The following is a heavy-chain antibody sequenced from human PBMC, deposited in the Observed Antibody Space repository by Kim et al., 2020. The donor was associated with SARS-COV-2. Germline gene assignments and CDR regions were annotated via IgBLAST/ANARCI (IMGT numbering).Heavy chain of an antibody. Sequence: GGSLRLSCTASGFTLSTYYMTWVRHAPGKGLEWVANIKQDGSVTLYLDSVKGRFTISRDNSKNSLYLQMNSLRAEDTALYYCASGYGWLVHSWGHGTLVTVSS. V-gene: IGHV3-7*03. J-gene: IGHJ5*01. CDR1: GFTLSTYY. D-gene: IGHD6-19*01. CDR2: IKQDGSVT. CDR3: ASGYGWLVHS.